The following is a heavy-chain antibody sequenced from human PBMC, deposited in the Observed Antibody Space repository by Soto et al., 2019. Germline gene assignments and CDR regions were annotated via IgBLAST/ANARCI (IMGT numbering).Heavy chain of an antibody. Sequence: QVPLAQSGAEVKKPGASVKVSCKASGYTFSNYGISWVRQAPGQGLEWMGWISAHSGDTNYAQSLQGRVTMTTDTSTSTAYMELRSLRSDDTAVYYCAVGTYNDYWGQGTLVTVSS. J-gene: IGHJ4*02. CDR1: GYTFSNYG. CDR2: ISAHSGDT. D-gene: IGHD7-27*01. CDR3: AVGTYNDY. V-gene: IGHV1-18*01.